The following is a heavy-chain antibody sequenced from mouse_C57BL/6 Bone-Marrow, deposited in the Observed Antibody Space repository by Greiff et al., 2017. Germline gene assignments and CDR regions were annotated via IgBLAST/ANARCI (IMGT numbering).Heavy chain of an antibody. CDR1: GYSFTGYY. V-gene: IGHV1-42*01. D-gene: IGHD2-1*01. CDR2: INPSTGGT. J-gene: IGHJ4*01. CDR3: AADGNPYYYAMDY. Sequence: EVMLQQSGPELVKPGASVKISCKASGYSFTGYYMNWVKQSPEKSLEWIGEINPSTGGTTYNQKFKAKATLTVDKSSSTAYMQLKSLTSEDSAVYYCAADGNPYYYAMDYWGQGTSVTVSS.